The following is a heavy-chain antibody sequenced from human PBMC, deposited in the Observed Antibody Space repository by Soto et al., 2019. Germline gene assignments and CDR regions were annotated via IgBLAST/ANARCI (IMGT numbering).Heavy chain of an antibody. CDR3: ALFGVVIIGANMDV. V-gene: IGHV4-39*01. CDR1: GGSISSSSYY. J-gene: IGHJ6*03. D-gene: IGHD3-3*01. Sequence: SETLPLTCTVSGGSISSSSYYWGWIRQPPGKGLEWIGSIYYSGSTYYNPSLKSRVTISVDTSKNQFSLKLSSVTAADTAVYYCALFGVVIIGANMDVWGKGTTVTVSS. CDR2: IYYSGST.